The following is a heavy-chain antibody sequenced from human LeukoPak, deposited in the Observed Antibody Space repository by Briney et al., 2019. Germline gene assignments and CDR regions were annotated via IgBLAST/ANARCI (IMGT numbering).Heavy chain of an antibody. CDR2: IIPILGIA. CDR1: GYTFTGYY. Sequence: GASVKVSCKASGYTFTGYYMHWVRQAPGQGLEWMGRIIPILGIANYAQKFQGRVTITADKSTSTAYMELSSLRSEDTAVYYCARDGDGYNNWGQGTLVTVSS. CDR3: ARDGDGYNN. D-gene: IGHD5-24*01. V-gene: IGHV1-69*04. J-gene: IGHJ4*02.